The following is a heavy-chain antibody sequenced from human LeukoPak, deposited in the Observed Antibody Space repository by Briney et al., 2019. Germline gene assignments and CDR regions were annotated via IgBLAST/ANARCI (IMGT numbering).Heavy chain of an antibody. V-gene: IGHV1-18*01. CDR2: ISAYNGNT. CDR1: GYTFTSYG. D-gene: IGHD2-15*01. J-gene: IGHJ5*02. Sequence: ASVKVSCKASGYTFTSYGISWVRQAPGQGLEWMGWISAYNGNTNYAQKLQGRVTMTTDTSTSTAYMELRSLRSDDTAVYYCARGVVVAATQDNNWFDPWGQGTLVTVSS. CDR3: ARGVVVAATQDNNWFDP.